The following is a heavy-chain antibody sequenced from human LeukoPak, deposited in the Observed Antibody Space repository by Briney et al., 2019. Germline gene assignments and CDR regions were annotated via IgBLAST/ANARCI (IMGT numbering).Heavy chain of an antibody. J-gene: IGHJ4*02. D-gene: IGHD2-8*01. V-gene: IGHV3-23*01. Sequence: PGGSLRLSCTTSGFAFSNYAMNWVRQAPGKGPEWVSGISGFNTYYADSVEGRFTIFRDNSKNVLYLQMDRLRAEDTAVYSCAKDVCTSPRCLLYFDSWGQGTLVTVS. CDR3: AKDVCTSPRCLLYFDS. CDR1: GFAFSNYA. CDR2: ISGFNT.